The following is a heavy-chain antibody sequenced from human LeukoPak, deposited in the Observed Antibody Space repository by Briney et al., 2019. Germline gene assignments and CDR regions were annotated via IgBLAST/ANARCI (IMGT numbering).Heavy chain of an antibody. CDR2: VSTYNGNA. Sequence: ASVKVSCKASGFTFGSSGITWVRQAPGQGLEWMGSVSTYNGNANYAQNFQGRVTMTADTSASTAYMELSSLRSEDTAVYYCARFKGYRRYYYYGMDVWGQGTTVTVSS. V-gene: IGHV1-18*01. CDR1: GFTFGSSG. J-gene: IGHJ6*02. D-gene: IGHD5-18*01. CDR3: ARFKGYRRYYYYGMDV.